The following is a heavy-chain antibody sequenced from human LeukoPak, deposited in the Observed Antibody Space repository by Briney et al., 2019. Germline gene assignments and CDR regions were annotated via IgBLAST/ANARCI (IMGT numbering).Heavy chain of an antibody. D-gene: IGHD3-10*01. J-gene: IGHJ6*02. CDR2: IYSGGST. V-gene: IGHV3-53*01. Sequence: GGSLRLSCAASGFTVSSNYMSWVRQAPGKGLEWVTVIYSGGSTYYADSVKGRFTISRDNSKNTLYLQMNSLRAEDTAVYYCATSTEYYYGSGTPSYYGMDVWGQGTTVTVSS. CDR1: GFTVSSNY. CDR3: ATSTEYYYGSGTPSYYGMDV.